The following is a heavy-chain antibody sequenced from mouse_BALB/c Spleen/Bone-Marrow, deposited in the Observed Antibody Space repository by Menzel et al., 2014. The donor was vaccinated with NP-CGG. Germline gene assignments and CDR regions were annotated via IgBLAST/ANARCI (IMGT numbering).Heavy chain of an antibody. V-gene: IGHV5-6-3*01. J-gene: IGHJ2*01. D-gene: IGHD1-1*01. CDR1: GFTFSSSG. CDR2: INSNGGST. Sequence: EVKLMESGGGLVQPGGSLKLSCAASGFTFSSSGMSWVRQTPDKRLELVATINSNGGSTYYPDSVKGRFTISRDNAKNTLYLQMSSRKSEDTAMYYCARERYYGNGRIFEYWGQGTTLTVSS. CDR3: ARERYYGNGRIFEY.